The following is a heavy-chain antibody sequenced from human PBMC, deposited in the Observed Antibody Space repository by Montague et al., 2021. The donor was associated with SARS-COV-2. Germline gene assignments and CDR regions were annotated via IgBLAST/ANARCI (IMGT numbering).Heavy chain of an antibody. J-gene: IGHJ4*02. Sequence: SETLSLTCIVSGSSVGSYYWSWIQQPPGKGLEWIGYIYDSGSTNYNPSLKSRVTISVDTSKNQFSLKLSSVTAADTAVYYCARENTVTTFGGPYYIDSWGQGTLVTVSA. CDR2: IYDSGST. CDR3: ARENTVTTFGGPYYIDS. V-gene: IGHV4-59*02. CDR1: GSSVGSYY. D-gene: IGHD4-17*01.